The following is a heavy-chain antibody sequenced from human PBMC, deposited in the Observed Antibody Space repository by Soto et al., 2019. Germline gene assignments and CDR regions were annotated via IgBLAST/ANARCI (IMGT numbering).Heavy chain of an antibody. CDR3: ARVPKGAHFYKEGIVYYYGLLAY. J-gene: IGHJ4*02. CDR1: GGSISSGDYY. CDR2: IYYSGST. D-gene: IGHD3-22*01. Sequence: SETLSLTCTVSGGSISSGDYYWSWIRQPPGKGLEWIGYIYYSGSTYYNPSLKSRVTISVDTSKNQFSLKLSSVTAADTAVYYCARVPKGAHFYKEGIVYYYGLLAYGAKGTLVPAS. V-gene: IGHV4-30-4*01.